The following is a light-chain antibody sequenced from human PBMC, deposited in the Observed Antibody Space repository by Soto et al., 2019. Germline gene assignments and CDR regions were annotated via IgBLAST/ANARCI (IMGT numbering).Light chain of an antibody. CDR1: QSVSSSY. J-gene: IGKJ4*01. CDR3: QQYINWPPLT. V-gene: IGKV3-20*01. CDR2: GAS. Sequence: EDVMTQSPGTLSLSPGERATLSRRASQSVSSSYLAWYQQKPGQAPRLLIYGASSRATGIPDRFSGSGSGTEFTLTISSLQSEDFAVYYCQQYINWPPLTFGGGAKV.